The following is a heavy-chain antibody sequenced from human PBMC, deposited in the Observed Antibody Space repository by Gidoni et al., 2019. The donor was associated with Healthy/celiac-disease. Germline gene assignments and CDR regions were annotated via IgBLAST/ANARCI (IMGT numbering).Heavy chain of an antibody. D-gene: IGHD5-12*01. CDR2: IYSGGST. CDR3: ARGGDGYIVNDAFDI. Sequence: VQLVESGGGLIQPGGSLRLSCAASALTVSRNYMSWVRQAPGKGLGWVSVIYSGGSTYYADSVKGRFTISRDNSKNTLYLQMNSLRAEDTAVYYCARGGDGYIVNDAFDIWGQGTMVTVSS. J-gene: IGHJ3*02. V-gene: IGHV3-53*01. CDR1: ALTVSRNY.